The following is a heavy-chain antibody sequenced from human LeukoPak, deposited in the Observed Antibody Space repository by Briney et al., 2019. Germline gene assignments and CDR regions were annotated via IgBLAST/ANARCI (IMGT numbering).Heavy chain of an antibody. V-gene: IGHV3-48*01. CDR1: GFTFSSYS. J-gene: IGHJ4*02. CDR3: ASYDYGDSRRIDY. Sequence: PGGSLRLSCAASGFTFSSYSMNWVRQAPGKGLEWVSYISSSSSTIYYADSVKGRFTISRDNAKNSLNLQMNSLRAEDTAVYYCASYDYGDSRRIDYWGQGTLVTVSS. D-gene: IGHD4-17*01. CDR2: ISSSSSTI.